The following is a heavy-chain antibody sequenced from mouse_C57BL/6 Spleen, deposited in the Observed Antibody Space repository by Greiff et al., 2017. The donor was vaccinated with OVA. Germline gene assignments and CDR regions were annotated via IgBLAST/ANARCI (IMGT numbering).Heavy chain of an antibody. CDR1: GYTFTDYE. D-gene: IGHD1-1*01. Sequence: QVQLQQPGAELVRPGASVTLSCKASGYTFTDYEMHWVKQTPVHGLEWIGAIDPETGGTAYNQKFKGKAILTADKSSSTAYMELRSLTSEDSAVYYCTRSITTVVATNYFDYWGQGTTLTVSS. J-gene: IGHJ2*01. V-gene: IGHV1-15*01. CDR2: IDPETGGT. CDR3: TRSITTVVATNYFDY.